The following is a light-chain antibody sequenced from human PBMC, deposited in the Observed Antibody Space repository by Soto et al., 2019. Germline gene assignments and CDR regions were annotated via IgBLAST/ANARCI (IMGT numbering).Light chain of an antibody. CDR2: DVI. Sequence: QSALTQPPSASGSPGQSVTISCTGTSRDIGGYDFVSWYQQHPGKAPQLLIYDVIKRPSGVPDRFSGSKSGNTASLTVSGLQTDDEADYYCSSYGGSNNLLFGGGTKLTVL. J-gene: IGLJ2*01. CDR3: SSYGGSNNLL. V-gene: IGLV2-8*01. CDR1: SRDIGGYDF.